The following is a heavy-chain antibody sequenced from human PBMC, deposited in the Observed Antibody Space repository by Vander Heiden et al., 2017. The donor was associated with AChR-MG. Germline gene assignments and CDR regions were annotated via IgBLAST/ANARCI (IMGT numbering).Heavy chain of an antibody. J-gene: IGHJ4*02. CDR3: ARADIVVVVAATRGSLDY. D-gene: IGHD2-15*01. V-gene: IGHV3-30-3*01. Sequence: QVQLVESGGGVVQPGRSLRLSCAASGFTFSSYAVHWVRQAPGKGLEWVAVISYDGSNKYYADSVKGRLTISRDNSKNTLYLQMNSLRAEDTAVYYCARADIVVVVAATRGSLDYWGQGTLVTVSS. CDR1: GFTFSSYA. CDR2: ISYDGSNK.